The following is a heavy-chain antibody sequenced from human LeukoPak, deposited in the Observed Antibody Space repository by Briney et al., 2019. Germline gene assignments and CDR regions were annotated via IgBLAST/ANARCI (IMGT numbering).Heavy chain of an antibody. V-gene: IGHV1-18*01. CDR1: GYTFSSYG. Sequence: ASVKVSCKASGYTFSSYGISWVRQAHGQVLEWMGWISVYSGNTNYAQRLQGRVTMTTDTSTSTAYMELRSLRSDDTAVYYCARDANGVLGDYWGQGTLVTVSS. D-gene: IGHD2-8*01. J-gene: IGHJ4*02. CDR3: ARDANGVLGDY. CDR2: ISVYSGNT.